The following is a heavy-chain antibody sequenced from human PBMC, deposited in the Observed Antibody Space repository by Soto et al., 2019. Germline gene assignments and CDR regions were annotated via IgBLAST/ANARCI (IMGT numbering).Heavy chain of an antibody. D-gene: IGHD3-16*01. J-gene: IGHJ6*02. Sequence: SVKVSCKASGDTFSSYAISWVRQAPGQGLEWMGGIIPIFGTANYAQKFQGRVTITADESTSTAYMELSILRSEDTAVYYCAGDLSAYRSRPCTMHVCGPAPKVTV. CDR3: AGDLSAYRSRPCTMHV. V-gene: IGHV1-69*13. CDR2: IIPIFGTA. CDR1: GDTFSSYA.